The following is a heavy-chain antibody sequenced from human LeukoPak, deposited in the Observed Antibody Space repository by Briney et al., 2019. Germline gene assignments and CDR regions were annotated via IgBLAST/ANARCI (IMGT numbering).Heavy chain of an antibody. Sequence: GASVKVSCKASGYTFTSYGISWVRQAPGQGLEWMGWISAYNGNTNYAQTLQGRVTMTTDTSTSTAYIELRSLRSDDTAVYYCARDRKEQWLVKDYWGQGTLVTVSS. CDR3: ARDRKEQWLVKDY. J-gene: IGHJ4*02. CDR2: ISAYNGNT. D-gene: IGHD6-19*01. V-gene: IGHV1-18*01. CDR1: GYTFTSYG.